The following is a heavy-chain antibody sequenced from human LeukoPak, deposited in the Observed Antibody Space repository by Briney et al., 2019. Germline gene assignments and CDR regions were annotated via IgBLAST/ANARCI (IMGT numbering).Heavy chain of an antibody. Sequence: SETLSLTCTVSGGSISSYYWSGIRQPPGKGLEWIGYIYYSGSTNYNPSLKSRVTISVDTSKNQFSLKLSSVTAADTAVYYCARARDSSDGTDYWGQGTLVTVSS. CDR1: GGSISSYY. V-gene: IGHV4-59*01. D-gene: IGHD3-22*01. CDR2: IYYSGST. J-gene: IGHJ4*02. CDR3: ARARDSSDGTDY.